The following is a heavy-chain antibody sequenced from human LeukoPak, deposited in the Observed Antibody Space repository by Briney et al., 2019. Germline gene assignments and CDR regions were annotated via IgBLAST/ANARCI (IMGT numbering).Heavy chain of an antibody. J-gene: IGHJ4*02. V-gene: IGHV1-46*01. Sequence: ALVKVSCKASGYTFTNYYMHWVRQAPGQGLEWMGIINPSGGSTTYAQKFQGRVTMTRDTSTSTVSMELSSLRFEDTAVYYCATKSSGKYYFDYWGQGTLVTVSS. CDR3: ATKSSGKYYFDY. CDR1: GYTFTNYY. CDR2: INPSGGST. D-gene: IGHD1-26*01.